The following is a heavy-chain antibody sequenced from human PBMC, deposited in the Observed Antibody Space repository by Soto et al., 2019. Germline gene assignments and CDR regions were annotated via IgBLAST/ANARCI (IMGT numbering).Heavy chain of an antibody. CDR3: ASRTSGWYFDY. V-gene: IGHV3-23*01. CDR2: ISGSGGST. J-gene: IGHJ4*02. Sequence: EVQLLESGGGLVQPGGSLRLSCTASGFTFSSYAMNWVRQAPGKGLEWVSVISGSGGSTYYADSVKGRFTISRDNSKIKLYLQMNSLRAEDTAVYYCASRTSGWYFDYWGQGILVTVSS. CDR1: GFTFSSYA. D-gene: IGHD6-19*01.